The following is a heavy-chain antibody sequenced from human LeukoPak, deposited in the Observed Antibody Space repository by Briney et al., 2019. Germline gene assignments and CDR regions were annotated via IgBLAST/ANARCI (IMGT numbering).Heavy chain of an antibody. V-gene: IGHV7-4-1*02. D-gene: IGHD1-26*01. CDR1: GYTFTSYA. Sequence: APVKVSCKASGYTFTSYAMNWVRQAPGQGLEWMGWINTNTGNPTYAQGFTGRFVFSLDTSVSTAYLQISSLKAEDTAVYYCVRVRGSYFRDAFDIWGQGTMVTVSS. CDR2: INTNTGNP. CDR3: VRVRGSYFRDAFDI. J-gene: IGHJ3*02.